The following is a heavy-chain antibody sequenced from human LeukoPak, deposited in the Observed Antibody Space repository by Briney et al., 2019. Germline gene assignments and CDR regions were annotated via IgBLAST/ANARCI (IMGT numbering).Heavy chain of an antibody. Sequence: GGSLRLSCAASGFTVSSNYMNWVRQAPGKGLEWDSVIYGGGNIYYADSVKGRFTISRDNSKNTLYLQMNSLRAEDTAVYYCARGAGYNYPYYFDYWGQGTLVTVSS. J-gene: IGHJ4*02. V-gene: IGHV3-53*01. CDR2: IYGGGNI. D-gene: IGHD5-24*01. CDR3: ARGAGYNYPYYFDY. CDR1: GFTVSSNY.